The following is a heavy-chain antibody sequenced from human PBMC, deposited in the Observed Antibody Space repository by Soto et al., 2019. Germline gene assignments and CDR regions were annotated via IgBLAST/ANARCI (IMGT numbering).Heavy chain of an antibody. CDR1: GGSISSGDYY. V-gene: IGHV4-30-4*01. D-gene: IGHD1-26*01. CDR3: ARGVGWMDDAFEI. CDR2: IYYSGST. Sequence: PSETLSLTCTVSGGSISSGDYYWSWIRQPPGKGLEWIGYIYYSGSTYYNPSLKSRVTISVDTSKNQFSLKLSSVTAADTAVYYCARGVGWMDDAFEIWGQGTMVTVSS. J-gene: IGHJ3*02.